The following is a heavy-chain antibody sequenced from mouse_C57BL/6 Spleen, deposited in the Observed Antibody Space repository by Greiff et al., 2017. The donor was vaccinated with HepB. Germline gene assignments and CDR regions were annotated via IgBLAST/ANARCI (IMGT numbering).Heavy chain of an antibody. CDR1: GYSITSGYY. D-gene: IGHD1-1*01. CDR3: AREGFYYRDYFDY. CDR2: ISYDGSN. V-gene: IGHV3-6*01. Sequence: EVKVEESGPGLVKPSQSLSLTCSVTGYSITSGYYWNWIRQFPGNKLEWMGYISYDGSNNYNPSLKNRISITRDTSKNQFFLKLKSVTTEDTATYYCAREGFYYRDYFDYWGQGTTLTVSS. J-gene: IGHJ2*01.